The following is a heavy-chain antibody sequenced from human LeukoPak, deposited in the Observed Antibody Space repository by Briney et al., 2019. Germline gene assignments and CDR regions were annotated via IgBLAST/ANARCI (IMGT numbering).Heavy chain of an antibody. D-gene: IGHD3-3*01. V-gene: IGHV4-39*07. CDR2: IYYSGST. Sequence: SETLSLTCTVSGGSISSSNYYWGWIRQPPGEGLEWIGSIYYSGSTYYNPSLKSRVTISVDTSKNQFSLKLSSVTAADTAVYYCARGIRIHYDFWSGYYLPYYFDYWGQGTLVTVSS. J-gene: IGHJ4*02. CDR1: GGSISSSNYY. CDR3: ARGIRIHYDFWSGYYLPYYFDY.